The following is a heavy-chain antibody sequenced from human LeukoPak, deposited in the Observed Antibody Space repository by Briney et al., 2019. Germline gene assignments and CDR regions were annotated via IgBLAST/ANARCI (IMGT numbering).Heavy chain of an antibody. Sequence: GGSLGLSCAASGFTFSDYYMSWIRQAPGKGLEWVSYISSSGSTIYYADSVKGRFTISRDNAKNSLYLQMNSLRAEDTAVYYCAREQFYDSSGYYYYYWGQGTLVTVSS. CDR1: GFTFSDYY. CDR2: ISSSGSTI. V-gene: IGHV3-11*01. D-gene: IGHD3-22*01. J-gene: IGHJ4*02. CDR3: AREQFYDSSGYYYYY.